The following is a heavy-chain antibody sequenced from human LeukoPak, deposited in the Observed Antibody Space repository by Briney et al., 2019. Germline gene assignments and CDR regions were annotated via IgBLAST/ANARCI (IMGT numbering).Heavy chain of an antibody. CDR2: FDPEDGET. Sequence: ASVKVSCKVSGYTLTELSMHWVRQAPGKGLEWMGGFDPEDGETIYAQKFQGRVTITADKSTSTAYMELSSLRSEDTAVYYCAREEQLVHYFDYWGQGTLVTVSS. CDR1: GYTLTELS. D-gene: IGHD6-6*01. V-gene: IGHV1-24*01. CDR3: AREEQLVHYFDY. J-gene: IGHJ4*02.